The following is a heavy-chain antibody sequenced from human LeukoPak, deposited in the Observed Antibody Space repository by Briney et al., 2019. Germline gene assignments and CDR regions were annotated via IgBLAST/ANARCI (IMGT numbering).Heavy chain of an antibody. V-gene: IGHV3-30*03. Sequence: GTSLRLSCAASGFTFSSYGMNWGRQAPGKGLEWVAVTSYDGSLKFYADSVKGRFTISRDNAKNSLYLQMNSLRAEDTAFYYCARDLLGYCSGGSCYPYYFDYWGQGTLVTVSS. CDR1: GFTFSSYG. J-gene: IGHJ4*02. D-gene: IGHD2-15*01. CDR3: ARDLLGYCSGGSCYPYYFDY. CDR2: TSYDGSLK.